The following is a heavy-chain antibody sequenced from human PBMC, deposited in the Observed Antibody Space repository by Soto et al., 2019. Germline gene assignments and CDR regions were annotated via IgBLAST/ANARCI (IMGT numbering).Heavy chain of an antibody. CDR2: INSDGSST. CDR3: ARGVTDTKGSWY. D-gene: IGHD2-8*01. V-gene: IGHV3-74*01. CDR1: GFTFSSHW. Sequence: EVQLVESGGGLVQPGGSLRLSCAASGFTFSSHWMHWVRQAPGKGLMWVSRINSDGSSTSYAESVKGRFTISRDNAKNTVFLQMNSLRAEDTAVYYCARGVTDTKGSWYWGRGVLVTVSS. J-gene: IGHJ4*02.